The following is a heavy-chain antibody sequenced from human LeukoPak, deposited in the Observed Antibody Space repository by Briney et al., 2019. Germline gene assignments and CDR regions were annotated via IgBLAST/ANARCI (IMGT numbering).Heavy chain of an antibody. V-gene: IGHV3-33*08. Sequence: ETGGSLRLSCAASGFTFSSYGMHWVRQAPGKGLEWVAVIWYDGSNKYYADSVKGRFTISRDNSKNTLYLQMNSLRAEDTAVYYCARQYYYGSGSYFPFDYWGQGTLVTVSS. CDR1: GFTFSSYG. CDR2: IWYDGSNK. D-gene: IGHD3-10*01. J-gene: IGHJ4*02. CDR3: ARQYYYGSGSYFPFDY.